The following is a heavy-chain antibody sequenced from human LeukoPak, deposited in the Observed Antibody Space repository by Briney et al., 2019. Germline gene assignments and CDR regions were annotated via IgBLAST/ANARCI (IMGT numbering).Heavy chain of an antibody. CDR1: GGSISSYY. D-gene: IGHD3-3*01. J-gene: IGHJ4*02. CDR3: AREGNDFWSGYYRNYFDY. V-gene: IGHV4-59*01. Sequence: SETLSLTCTVSGGSISSYYWSWIRQPPEKGLEWIGYIYYSGSTNYNPSLKSRVTISVDTSKNQFSLKLSSVTAADTAVYYCAREGNDFWSGYYRNYFDYWGQGTLVTVSS. CDR2: IYYSGST.